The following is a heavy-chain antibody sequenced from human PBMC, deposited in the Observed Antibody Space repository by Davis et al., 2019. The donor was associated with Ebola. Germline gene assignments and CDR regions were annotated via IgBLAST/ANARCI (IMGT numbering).Heavy chain of an antibody. Sequence: GESLKISCAASGFTFSSYGMHWVRQAPGKGLEWVAVTSYDGNNEYHADSVKGRFTISRDNAKNTLYLQMNSLRAEDTAVYYCARVRATIPLVWFDYWGQGTLVTVSS. CDR2: TSYDGNNE. CDR1: GFTFSSYG. V-gene: IGHV3-30*03. J-gene: IGHJ5*01. D-gene: IGHD5-12*01. CDR3: ARVRATIPLVWFDY.